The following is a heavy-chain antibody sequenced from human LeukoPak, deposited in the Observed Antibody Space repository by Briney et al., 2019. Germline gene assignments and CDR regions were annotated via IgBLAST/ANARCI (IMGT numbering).Heavy chain of an antibody. CDR3: AKGGRDTSKYYFDY. J-gene: IGHJ4*02. CDR2: VWFGESSQ. Sequence: GGSLRLSCVASGFTFASHAVSWVRQAPGKGLEWVAGVWFGESSQSYADSVKGRFTISRDNSKNTVWLEMNSLRVEDTAVYYCAKGGRDTSKYYFDYWGQGTQVTVSS. V-gene: IGHV3-30*02. CDR1: GFTFASHA. D-gene: IGHD1-26*01.